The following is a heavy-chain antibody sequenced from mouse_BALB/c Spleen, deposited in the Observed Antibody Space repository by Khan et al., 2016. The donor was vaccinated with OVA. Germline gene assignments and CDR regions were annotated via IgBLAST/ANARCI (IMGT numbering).Heavy chain of an antibody. D-gene: IGHD1-1*01. V-gene: IGHV3-2*02. CDR2: ISYSGST. CDR3: AVDYGSVYYYFDY. J-gene: IGHJ2*01. CDR1: GYSITSDYA. Sequence: EVQLQESGPGLVKPSQSLSLTCTVTGYSITSDYAWNWIRQFPGNKLEWMGYISYSGSTSYNPSLKSRISITRDTSKNQFFLQLNSVTTEDTATXYSAVDYGSVYYYFDYWGQGTTLTVAS.